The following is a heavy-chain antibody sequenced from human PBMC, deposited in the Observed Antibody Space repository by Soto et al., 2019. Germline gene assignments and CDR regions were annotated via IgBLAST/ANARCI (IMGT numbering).Heavy chain of an antibody. CDR1: GFTFSSYA. D-gene: IGHD3-9*01. V-gene: IGHV3-30-3*01. CDR3: ARDSADILTGYSQAPFDWFDP. Sequence: GGSLRLSCAASGFTFSSYAMHWVRQAPGKGLEWVAVISYDGSNKYYADSVKGRFTISRDNSKNTLYLQMNSLRAEDTAVYYCARDSADILTGYSQAPFDWFDPWGQGTLVTVSS. CDR2: ISYDGSNK. J-gene: IGHJ5*02.